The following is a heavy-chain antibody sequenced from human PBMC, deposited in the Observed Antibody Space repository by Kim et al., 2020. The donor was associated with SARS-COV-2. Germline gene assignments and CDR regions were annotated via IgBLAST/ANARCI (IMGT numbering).Heavy chain of an antibody. Sequence: ASVKVSCKASGYTFTSYAMHWVRQAPGQSLEWMGWINAGNGNTKYSQKFQGRVTITRDTSASTAYMELSSLRSEDTAVYYCAREGVAAAGGAFDIWGQGTMVTVSS. CDR2: INAGNGNT. D-gene: IGHD6-13*01. J-gene: IGHJ3*02. CDR3: AREGVAAAGGAFDI. V-gene: IGHV1-3*01. CDR1: GYTFTSYA.